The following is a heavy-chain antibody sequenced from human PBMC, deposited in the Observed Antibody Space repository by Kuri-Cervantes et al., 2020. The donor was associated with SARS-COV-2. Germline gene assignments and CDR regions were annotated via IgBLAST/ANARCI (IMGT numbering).Heavy chain of an antibody. CDR2: IIPTFGTA. D-gene: IGHD1-26*01. CDR3: AKDGSTSGSYAY. J-gene: IGHJ4*02. Sequence: SVKVSCKASGGTFSSYAISWVRQAPGQGLEWMGGIIPTFGTANYAQKFQGRVTITADKSTSTAYMELSSLRSEDTAVYYYAKDGSTSGSYAYWGQGTLVTVSS. CDR1: GGTFSSYA. V-gene: IGHV1-69*06.